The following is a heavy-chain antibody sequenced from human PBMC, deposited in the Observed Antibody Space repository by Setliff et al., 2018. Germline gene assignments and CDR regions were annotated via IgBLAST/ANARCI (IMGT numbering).Heavy chain of an antibody. CDR3: APERVLN. V-gene: IGHV3-21*01. J-gene: IGHJ4*02. CDR2: ISAGTTYI. CDR1: GFAFSSYS. Sequence: LRLSCAASGFAFSSYSMNWVRQAPGKGLECVSSISAGTTYIYYADSVKGRFTISRDNAKNSLFLQMNSLRAEDTAIYYCAPERVLNWGQGTLVTVSS.